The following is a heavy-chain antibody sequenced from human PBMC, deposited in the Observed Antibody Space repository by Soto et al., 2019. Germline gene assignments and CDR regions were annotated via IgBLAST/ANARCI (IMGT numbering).Heavy chain of an antibody. V-gene: IGHV1-69*13. Sequence: SVKVSCKASGGTFSYYPISWVRQAPGQGLEWMGGIIPIFGTVNYAQKFQGRVTITADESTSTAYMELSSLRSEDTAVYYCARGNHRWLQLWYFDLWGRGTLVTVSS. CDR3: ARGNHRWLQLWYFDL. CDR1: GGTFSYYP. J-gene: IGHJ2*01. D-gene: IGHD5-12*01. CDR2: IIPIFGTV.